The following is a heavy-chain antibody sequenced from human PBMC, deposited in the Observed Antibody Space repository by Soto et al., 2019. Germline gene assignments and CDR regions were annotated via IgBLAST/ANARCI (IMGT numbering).Heavy chain of an antibody. CDR1: GFTFSSYW. CDR3: VRTSLVVAAATREDY. J-gene: IGHJ4*02. V-gene: IGHV3-74*01. CDR2: INSDGSST. Sequence: EVQLVESGGGLVQPGESLRLSCAASGFTFSSYWMHWVRQAPGKGLVWVSRINSDGSSTSYAGSVKGRFTISRDNAKNTLYLQMNSLRDEDTAVYYCVRTSLVVAAATREDYWGQGTLVTDSS. D-gene: IGHD2-15*01.